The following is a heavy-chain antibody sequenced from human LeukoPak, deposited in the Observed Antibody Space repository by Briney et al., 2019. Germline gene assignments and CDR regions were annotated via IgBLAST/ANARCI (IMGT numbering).Heavy chain of an antibody. D-gene: IGHD4-17*01. CDR3: ARDPPPTDGPKNYGDPPDY. Sequence: ASVKVSCKASGYTFTSYYMHWVRQAPGQGLEWMGIINPSGGSTSYAQKFQGRVTMTRDMSTSTVYMELSSLRSEDTAVYYCARDPPPTDGPKNYGDPPDYWGQGTLVTVPS. J-gene: IGHJ4*02. CDR2: INPSGGST. CDR1: GYTFTSYY. V-gene: IGHV1-46*01.